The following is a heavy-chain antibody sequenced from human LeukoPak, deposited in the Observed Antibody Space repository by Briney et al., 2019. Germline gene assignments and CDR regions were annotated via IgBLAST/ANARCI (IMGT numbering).Heavy chain of an antibody. CDR2: ISGSGGST. J-gene: IGHJ4*02. CDR3: AKDPDTAMVFIVDY. CDR1: GFTFSSYA. D-gene: IGHD5-18*01. V-gene: IGHV3-23*01. Sequence: PGGSLRLSCATSGFTFSSYAMSWVRQAPGKGLEWVSAISGSGGSTYYADSVKGRFTISRDNSKNTLYLQMNSLRAEDTAVYHCAKDPDTAMVFIVDYWGQGTLVTVSS.